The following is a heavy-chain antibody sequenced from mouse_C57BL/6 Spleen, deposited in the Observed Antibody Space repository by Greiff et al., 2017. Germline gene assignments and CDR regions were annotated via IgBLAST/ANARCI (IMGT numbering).Heavy chain of an antibody. CDR3: ARFDYDGFSFAY. J-gene: IGHJ3*01. V-gene: IGHV1-80*01. Sequence: QVQLQESGAELVKPGASVKISCKASGYAFSSYWMNWVKQRPGKGLEWIGQIYPGDGDTNYNGKFKGKATLTADKSSSTAYMQLSSLTSEDSAVYFCARFDYDGFSFAYWGQGTLVTVSA. CDR2: IYPGDGDT. D-gene: IGHD2-4*01. CDR1: GYAFSSYW.